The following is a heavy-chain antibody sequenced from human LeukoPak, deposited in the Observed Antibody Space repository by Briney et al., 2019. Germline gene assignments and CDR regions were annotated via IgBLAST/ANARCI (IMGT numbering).Heavy chain of an antibody. CDR1: GGSISSSSYY. CDR3: ARCMGDYAPRYYYYYMDV. D-gene: IGHD4-17*01. J-gene: IGHJ6*03. V-gene: IGHV4-39*07. CDR2: IYYSGST. Sequence: SETLSLTCTVSGGSISSSSYYWGWIRQPPGKGLEWIGSIYYSGSTYYNPSLKSRVTISVDTSKNQFSLKLSSVTAADTAVYYCARCMGDYAPRYYYYYMDVWGKGTTVTVSS.